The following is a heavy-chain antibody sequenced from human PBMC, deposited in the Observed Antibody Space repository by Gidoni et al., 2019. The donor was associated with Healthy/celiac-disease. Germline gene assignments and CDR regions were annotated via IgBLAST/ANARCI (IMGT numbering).Heavy chain of an antibody. CDR1: GFTFSSYA. CDR2: ISYDGSNK. D-gene: IGHD3-10*01. Sequence: QVQLVESGGGVVQPGRSLRRSCAASGFTFSSYAMHWVRQAPGKGLEWVAVISYDGSNKYYADSVKGRFTISRDNSKNTLYLQMNSLRAEDTAVYYCARDRGGFGELVTYFDYWGQGTLVTVSS. V-gene: IGHV3-30-3*01. J-gene: IGHJ4*02. CDR3: ARDRGGFGELVTYFDY.